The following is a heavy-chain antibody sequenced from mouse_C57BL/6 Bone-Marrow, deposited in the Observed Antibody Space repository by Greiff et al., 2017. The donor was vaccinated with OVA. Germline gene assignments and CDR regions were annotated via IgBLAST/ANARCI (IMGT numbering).Heavy chain of an antibody. Sequence: EVKLMESGEGLVKPGGSLKLSCAASGFTFSSYAMSWVRQTPEKRLEWVAYISSGGDYIYYADTVKGRFTISRDNARNTLYLQMSSLKSEDTAMYYCTLMVTTGFAYWGQGTLVTVSA. J-gene: IGHJ3*01. CDR2: ISSGGDYI. V-gene: IGHV5-9-1*02. CDR3: TLMVTTGFAY. D-gene: IGHD2-2*01. CDR1: GFTFSSYA.